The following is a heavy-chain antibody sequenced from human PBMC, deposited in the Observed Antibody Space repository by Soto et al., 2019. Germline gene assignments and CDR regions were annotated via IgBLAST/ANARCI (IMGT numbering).Heavy chain of an antibody. CDR2: IYYSGST. Sequence: QVQLQESGPGLVKPSQTLSLTCTVAGGSISSGDYYWSGIRQPPGKGVEWIGYIYYSGSTYYNPSLKSRITLRVDTSKNQCCLTLSSVTAANTAVYSCAGGRLFGVVVDAFDIWGQGTMVTVSS. CDR1: GGSISSGDYY. V-gene: IGHV4-30-4*01. CDR3: AGGRLFGVVVDAFDI. J-gene: IGHJ3*02. D-gene: IGHD3-3*01.